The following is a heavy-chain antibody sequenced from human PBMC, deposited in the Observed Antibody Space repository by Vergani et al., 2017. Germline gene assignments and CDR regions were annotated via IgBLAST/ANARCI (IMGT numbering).Heavy chain of an antibody. CDR1: GGSISSGSYY. CDR2: IYYSGST. D-gene: IGHD4-23*01. V-gene: IGHV4-61*01. CDR3: ASHLDYGGNPLGY. Sequence: QVQLQESGPGLVKPSQTLSLTCTVSGGSISSGSYYWSWIRQPPGKGLEWIGYIYYSGSTNYNPSLKSRVTISVDTSKNQFSLKLSSVTAADTAVYYCASHLDYGGNPLGYWGQGTLVTVSS. J-gene: IGHJ4*02.